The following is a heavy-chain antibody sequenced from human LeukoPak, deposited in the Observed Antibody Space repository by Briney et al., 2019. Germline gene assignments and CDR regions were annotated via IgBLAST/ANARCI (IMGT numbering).Heavy chain of an antibody. Sequence: GESLRLSWAASGFTFSSYGMSWVRQAPGKGLEWVSAISGSGGSTCYADSVKGRFTISRDNSKHTLYRQMNSLRAEDTAVYYCARDQAAAGRGPVDYWGQGTLVTVSS. CDR1: GFTFSSYG. CDR2: ISGSGGST. J-gene: IGHJ4*02. CDR3: ARDQAAAGRGPVDY. V-gene: IGHV3-23*01. D-gene: IGHD6-13*01.